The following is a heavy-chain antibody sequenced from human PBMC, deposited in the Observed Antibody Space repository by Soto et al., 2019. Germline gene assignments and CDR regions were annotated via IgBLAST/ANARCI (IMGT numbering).Heavy chain of an antibody. CDR3: ARDYPNYQTLTGYHPDAFDI. D-gene: IGHD3-9*01. CDR2: IKQDGSEK. V-gene: IGHV3-7*01. J-gene: IGHJ3*02. Sequence: GGSLRLSCAASGFTFSSYWMSWVRRAPGKGLEWVANIKQDGSEKYYVDSVKGRFTISRDNAKNSLYLQMNSLRAEDTAVYYCARDYPNYQTLTGYHPDAFDIWRQATMVNVSS. CDR1: GFTFSSYW.